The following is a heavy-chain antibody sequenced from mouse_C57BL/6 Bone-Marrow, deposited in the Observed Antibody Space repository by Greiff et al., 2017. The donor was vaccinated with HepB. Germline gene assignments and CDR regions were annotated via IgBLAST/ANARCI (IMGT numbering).Heavy chain of an antibody. CDR3: TGWGGGGFAY. V-gene: IGHV6-3*01. J-gene: IGHJ3*01. CDR1: GFTFSNYW. Sequence: EVKLEESGGGLVQPGGSMKLSCVASGFTFSNYWMNWVRQSPEKGLEWVAQIRLKSDNYATHYAESVKGRFTISRDDSKSSVYLQMNNLRAEDTGIYYCTGWGGGGFAYWGQGTLVTVSA. CDR2: IRLKSDNYAT.